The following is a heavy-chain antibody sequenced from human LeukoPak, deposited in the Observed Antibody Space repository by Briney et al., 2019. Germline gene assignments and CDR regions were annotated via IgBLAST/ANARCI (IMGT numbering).Heavy chain of an antibody. CDR2: VRSRANNYAT. CDR1: GFTFSVSA. Sequence: GGSLKLSCAASGFTFSVSAMHWVRQASGKGLEWVGRVRSRANNYATAYAASVKGRFTISRDDSKNMAYLQMNSPKTEDTAVYYCTRHSEYSSSLSFDPWGQGTLVTVSS. D-gene: IGHD6-6*01. V-gene: IGHV3-73*01. CDR3: TRHSEYSSSLSFDP. J-gene: IGHJ5*02.